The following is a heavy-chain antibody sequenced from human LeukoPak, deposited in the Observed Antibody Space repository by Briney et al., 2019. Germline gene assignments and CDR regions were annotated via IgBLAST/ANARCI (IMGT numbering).Heavy chain of an antibody. CDR1: GGSISNSSFY. CDR2: ISHSGST. D-gene: IGHD4-17*01. J-gene: IGHJ5*02. CDR3: ARVRGFGDYGGWFDP. Sequence: SETLSLTCTVSGGSISNSSFYWGWIRQPPGKGLEWIGYISHSGSTNYNPSLQSRVTISVDTSKIQFSLKVSSVTAADTAVYYCARVRGFGDYGGWFDPWGQGTLVTVSS. V-gene: IGHV4-61*05.